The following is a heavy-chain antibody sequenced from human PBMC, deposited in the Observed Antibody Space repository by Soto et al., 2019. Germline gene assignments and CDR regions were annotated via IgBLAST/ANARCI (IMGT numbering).Heavy chain of an antibody. J-gene: IGHJ5*02. CDR2: INHSGST. Sequence: SETLSLTCAVYGGSFSGYYWSWIRQPPGKGLEWIGEINHSGSTNYNPSLKSRVTISVDTSKNQFSLKLSSVTAADTAVYYCARLRRIAAAINWFDPWGQGTLVTVSS. CDR3: ARLRRIAAAINWFDP. CDR1: GGSFSGYY. D-gene: IGHD6-13*01. V-gene: IGHV4-34*01.